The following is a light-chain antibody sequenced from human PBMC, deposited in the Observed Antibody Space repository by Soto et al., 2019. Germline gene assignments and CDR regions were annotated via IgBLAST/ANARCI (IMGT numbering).Light chain of an antibody. CDR3: NSFTTSSTYV. V-gene: IGLV2-18*02. CDR1: SSDVGSYNR. J-gene: IGLJ1*01. Sequence: QSVLTHPPSVSGSPGQSVTMSCTGTSSDVGSYNRVSWYRQPPGTAPKLMIFEVSNRPSGVPDRFSGSKSGNTASLTISGLQAEDEADYYCNSFTTSSTYVFGTGTKV. CDR2: EVS.